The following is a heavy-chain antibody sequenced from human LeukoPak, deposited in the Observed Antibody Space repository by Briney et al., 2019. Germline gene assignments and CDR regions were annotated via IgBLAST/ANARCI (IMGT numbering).Heavy chain of an antibody. J-gene: IGHJ6*03. CDR2: ISHSGST. CDR3: ARRHITMVRGVIMNYYYYYMDV. CDR1: GGSFSGYY. V-gene: IGHV4-34*01. D-gene: IGHD3-10*01. Sequence: SETLSLTCAVYGGSFSGYYWSWIRQPPGKGLEWIGEISHSGSTNYNPSLKSRVTISVDTSKNQFSLKLSSVTAADTAVYYCARRHITMVRGVIMNYYYYYMDVWGKGTTVTISS.